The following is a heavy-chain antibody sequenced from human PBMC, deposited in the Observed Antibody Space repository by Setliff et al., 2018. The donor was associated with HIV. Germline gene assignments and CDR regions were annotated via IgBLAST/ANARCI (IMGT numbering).Heavy chain of an antibody. V-gene: IGHV2-5*02. CDR3: AHIRPTANPTSGTTSAFDI. CDR1: GFSLSTSGVG. Sequence: SGPTLVNPTQPLTLTCTFSGFSLSTSGVGVGWIRQPPGKAMEWLALIYWDDDKRYSPSMKSRLTINKDTSKNQVVLTMTTMYPVDTATYYCAHIRPTANPTSGTTSAFDIWGQGTMVTVSS. CDR2: IYWDDDK. D-gene: IGHD1-1*01. J-gene: IGHJ3*02.